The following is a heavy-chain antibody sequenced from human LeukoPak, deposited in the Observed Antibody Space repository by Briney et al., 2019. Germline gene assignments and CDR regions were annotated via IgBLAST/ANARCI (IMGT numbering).Heavy chain of an antibody. CDR2: ISESGDVT. D-gene: IGHD6-6*01. CDR1: GFTFSSYP. V-gene: IGHV3-23*01. CDR3: VRDSSHYLGSSDY. Sequence: GGSLRVTCVVSGFTFSSYPMSWVRQAPGKGLEWVSVISESGDVTHYADSMKGRFTISRDNTKNTLNLQMNGLRDEDTAIYYCVRDSSHYLGSSDYWGQGALVTVSS. J-gene: IGHJ4*02.